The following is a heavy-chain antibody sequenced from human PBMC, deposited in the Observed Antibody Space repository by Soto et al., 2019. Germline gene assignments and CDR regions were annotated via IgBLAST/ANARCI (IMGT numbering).Heavy chain of an antibody. D-gene: IGHD3-22*01. J-gene: IGHJ6*02. Sequence: GASLKVSCKASGGTFSSYAISWVRQAPGHGLEWMGGIIPIFGTANYAQKFQGRVTITADESTSTAYMELSSLRSEDTAVYYCATSKYYYDSSGSSAYYYGMDVWGQGTTVTV. CDR2: IIPIFGTA. CDR3: ATSKYYYDSSGSSAYYYGMDV. CDR1: GGTFSSYA. V-gene: IGHV1-69*13.